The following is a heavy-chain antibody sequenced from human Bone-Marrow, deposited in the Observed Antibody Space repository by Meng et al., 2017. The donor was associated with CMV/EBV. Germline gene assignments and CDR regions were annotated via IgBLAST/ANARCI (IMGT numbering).Heavy chain of an antibody. CDR1: GFTFSSYS. Sequence: GGSLRLSCPASGFTFSSYSMNWVRQAPGKGLEWVSSISSSSSYIYYADLVKGRFTISRDNAKNSLYLQMNSLRAEDTAVYYCASPFPRGLLADHRAYYGMDVWGQGTTVTVSS. V-gene: IGHV3-21*01. J-gene: IGHJ6*02. CDR2: ISSSSSYI. D-gene: IGHD2-21*01. CDR3: ASPFPRGLLADHRAYYGMDV.